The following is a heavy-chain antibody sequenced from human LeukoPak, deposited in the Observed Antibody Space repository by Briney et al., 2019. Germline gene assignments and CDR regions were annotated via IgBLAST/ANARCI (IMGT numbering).Heavy chain of an antibody. J-gene: IGHJ4*02. V-gene: IGHV1-18*04. CDR3: ARVGLGYCSSTSCYEFDY. D-gene: IGHD2-2*01. CDR1: GYTFTSYG. Sequence: GASVKVSCKASGYTFTSYGISWVRQAPGQGLEWMGWISAYNGNTNYVQKIQGRVTMTTDTSTSTACMELRSLRSDDTAVYYCARVGLGYCSSTSCYEFDYWGQGTLVTVSS. CDR2: ISAYNGNT.